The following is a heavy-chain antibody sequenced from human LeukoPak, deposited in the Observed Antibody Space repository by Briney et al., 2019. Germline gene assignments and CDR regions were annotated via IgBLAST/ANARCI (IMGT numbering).Heavy chain of an antibody. J-gene: IGHJ4*02. CDR2: MFHSGDT. CDR1: GYSIRSGSY. D-gene: IGHD4-17*01. CDR3: AKVGAYGDYARHDY. V-gene: IGHV4-38-2*01. Sequence: SETLSLTCDVSGYSIRSGSYWAWIRQPPGKGLERIGCMFHSGDTYHNPSLKSRVTISADTSKNQFSLKLTSLTAADTAVYYCAKVGAYGDYARHDYWGQGTLVTVSS.